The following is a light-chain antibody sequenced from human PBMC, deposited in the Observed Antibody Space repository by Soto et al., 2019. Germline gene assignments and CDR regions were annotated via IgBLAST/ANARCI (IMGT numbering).Light chain of an antibody. Sequence: QSVLTQPPSASGAPGQRVTISSSGTSSNIGSNTVKWYQQLPGTAPKLLIYNSDQRPSGVPDRFSGSKSGTSASLVISGLQSEDEADYSCAAWDDSLNGLIFGGGTKLTVL. CDR1: SSNIGSNT. CDR3: AAWDDSLNGLI. J-gene: IGLJ2*01. CDR2: NSD. V-gene: IGLV1-44*01.